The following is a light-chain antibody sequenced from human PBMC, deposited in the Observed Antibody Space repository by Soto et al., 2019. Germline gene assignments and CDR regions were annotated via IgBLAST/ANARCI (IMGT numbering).Light chain of an antibody. J-gene: IGKJ5*01. CDR2: DVS. V-gene: IGKV1-13*02. Sequence: AIQLTQSPSSLSASVGDRVTITCRASQDIRGALAWYQQKPGKAPKILIYDVSTLESGVPSRFSGSSSGTDFTLTISSLQPADFATYYCQQFNSYPITFGQGTRLEIK. CDR1: QDIRGA. CDR3: QQFNSYPIT.